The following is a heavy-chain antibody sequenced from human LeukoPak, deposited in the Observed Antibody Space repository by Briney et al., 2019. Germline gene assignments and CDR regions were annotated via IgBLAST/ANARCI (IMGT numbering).Heavy chain of an antibody. Sequence: VASVKVSCKASGGTFSSYAISWVRQAPGQGLEWMGRIIPILGIANYAQKFQGRVSMARDTSISTAYMELSRLTSDDTAVYYCARGGRRNGLDYWGQGTLVTVSS. CDR3: ARGGRRNGLDY. D-gene: IGHD5-24*01. CDR2: IIPILGIA. J-gene: IGHJ4*02. V-gene: IGHV1-69*04. CDR1: GGTFSSYA.